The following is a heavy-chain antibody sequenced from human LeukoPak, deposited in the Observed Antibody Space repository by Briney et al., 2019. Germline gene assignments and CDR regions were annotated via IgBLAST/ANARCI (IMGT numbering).Heavy chain of an antibody. J-gene: IGHJ3*02. CDR1: GYTFTGYY. CDR2: INPNSGGT. D-gene: IGHD4-23*01. V-gene: IGHV1-2*02. CDR3: AREWYGGNSRAFDI. Sequence: ASVKVSCKASGYTFTGYYMHWVRQAPGQGLEWMGWINPNSGGTNYAQKFQGRVTMTRDTSISTAYMELSRLRSDDTAVYYCAREWYGGNSRAFDIWGQGTMVTVSS.